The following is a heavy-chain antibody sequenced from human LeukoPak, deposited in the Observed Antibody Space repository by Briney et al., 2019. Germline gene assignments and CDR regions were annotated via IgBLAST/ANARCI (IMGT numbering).Heavy chain of an antibody. Sequence: GGSLRLSCAASGFTFSSYWMHWVRQAPGKGLVWVSRIHKDGTSTGHADSVKGRFTISRDNAKNTLYLQMNSLRAEDTAVYYCARVRYSGSYRDAFDIWGQGTMVTVSS. CDR3: ARVRYSGSYRDAFDI. CDR1: GFTFSSYW. CDR2: IHKDGTST. V-gene: IGHV3-74*01. D-gene: IGHD1-26*01. J-gene: IGHJ3*02.